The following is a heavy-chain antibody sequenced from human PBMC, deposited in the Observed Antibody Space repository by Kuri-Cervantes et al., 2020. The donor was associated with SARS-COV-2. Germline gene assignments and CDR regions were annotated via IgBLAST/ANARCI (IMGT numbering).Heavy chain of an antibody. CDR3: ARATPYYYDSSGYKGYFDY. J-gene: IGHJ4*02. V-gene: IGHV3-33*01. CDR1: GFTFSSYG. D-gene: IGHD3-22*01. CDR2: IWYDGSNK. Sequence: GGSLRLSCAASGFTFSSYGMHWVRQAPDKGLEWVAVIWYDGSNKYYADSVKGRFTISRDNSKNTLYLQMNSLRAEDTAVYYCARATPYYYDSSGYKGYFDYWGQGTLVTVSS.